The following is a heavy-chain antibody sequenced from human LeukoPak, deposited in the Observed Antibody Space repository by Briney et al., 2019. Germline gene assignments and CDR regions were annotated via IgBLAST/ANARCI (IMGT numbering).Heavy chain of an antibody. V-gene: IGHV1-69*05. CDR1: GGTFSSYA. D-gene: IGHD5-12*01. J-gene: IGHJ4*02. CDR3: ARGIGGYNYFDY. CDR2: IIPIFGTA. Sequence: ASVKVSCKASGGTFSSYAISWVRQAPGQGLDWMGGIIPIFGTANYAQKFQGRVTITTDESTSTAYMELSSLRSEDTAVYYCARGIGGYNYFDYWGQGTLVTVSS.